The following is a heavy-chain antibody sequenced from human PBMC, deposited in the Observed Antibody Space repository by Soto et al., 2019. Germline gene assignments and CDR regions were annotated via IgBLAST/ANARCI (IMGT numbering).Heavy chain of an antibody. CDR1: GFTFSSYS. V-gene: IGHV3-21*01. CDR3: ARDSSGYYNSYYYGTEV. D-gene: IGHD3-22*01. J-gene: IGHJ6*04. CDR2: ISSSSSYI. Sequence: PGGSLRLSCAASGFTFSSYSMNWVRQAPGKGLEWVSSISSSSSYIYYADSVKGRFTISRDNAKNSLYLQMNSLRAEDTAVYYCARDSSGYYNSYYYGTEVWGKGNTVDVSS.